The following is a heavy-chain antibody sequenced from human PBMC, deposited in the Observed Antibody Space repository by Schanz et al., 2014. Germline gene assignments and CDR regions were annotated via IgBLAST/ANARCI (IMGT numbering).Heavy chain of an antibody. D-gene: IGHD1-1*01. CDR3: ARAHGNNWYGKGLDY. V-gene: IGHV3-11*04. CDR2: ISSSGSYI. Sequence: PGGSLRLSCAASGFTFSDYYMSWIRQAPGKGLEWVSSISSSGSYIYYADSVKGRFSISRDNAKNSLFLQMNRLRADDTAVYFCARAHGNNWYGKGLDYWGQGTQVTVSS. J-gene: IGHJ4*02. CDR1: GFTFSDYY.